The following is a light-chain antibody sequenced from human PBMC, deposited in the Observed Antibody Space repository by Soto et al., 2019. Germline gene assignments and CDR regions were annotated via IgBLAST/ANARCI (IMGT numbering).Light chain of an antibody. CDR3: SSYTSSSTVV. V-gene: IGLV2-14*01. Sequence: QSVLTQPASVSGSPGQSITISCTGTSSDVGGYYYVSWYQQYPGKAPKLMIYDVSNRPSGISNRFSGSKSGNTASLTISGLQAEDEADYYCSSYTSSSTVVFGGGT. CDR1: SSDVGGYYY. CDR2: DVS. J-gene: IGLJ2*01.